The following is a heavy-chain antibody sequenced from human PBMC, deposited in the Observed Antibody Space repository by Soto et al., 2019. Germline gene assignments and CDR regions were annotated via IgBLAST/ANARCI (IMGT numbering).Heavy chain of an antibody. J-gene: IGHJ4*02. D-gene: IGHD5-18*01. V-gene: IGHV4-59*01. Sequence: SETLSLTCTVSGGSISSYYWSWIRQPPGKGLEWIGYIYYSGSTNYNPSLKSRVTISVDTSKNQFSLKLSSVTAADTAVYYCARADTAMVLPKSYYFDDWGQGTLVTVSS. CDR1: GGSISSYY. CDR3: ARADTAMVLPKSYYFDD. CDR2: IYYSGST.